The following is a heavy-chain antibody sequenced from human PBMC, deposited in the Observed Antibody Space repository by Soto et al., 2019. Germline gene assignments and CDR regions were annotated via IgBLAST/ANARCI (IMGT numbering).Heavy chain of an antibody. CDR3: ARDGYKSDYYYYGMDV. J-gene: IGHJ6*02. D-gene: IGHD5-12*01. CDR2: IYYSGST. Sequence: SETLSLTCTVSGGSISSYYWSWIRQPPGKGLEWIGYIYYSGSTNYNPSLKSRVTISIDTSKNQFSLKLSSVTAADTAVYYCARDGYKSDYYYYGMDVWGQGTTVTVSS. V-gene: IGHV4-59*01. CDR1: GGSISSYY.